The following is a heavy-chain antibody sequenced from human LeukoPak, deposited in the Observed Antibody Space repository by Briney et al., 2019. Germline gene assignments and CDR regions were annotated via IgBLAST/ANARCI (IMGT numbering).Heavy chain of an antibody. CDR1: GGSISSGSYY. Sequence: PSQTLSLTCTVSGGSISSGSYYWSWLRQPAGKGLEWIGRIYTSGSTNYNPSLKSRVTISVDTSKNQFSLKLSSVTAADTAVYYCARESGHYYDSSGSIAYWGQGTLVTVSS. D-gene: IGHD3-22*01. J-gene: IGHJ4*02. CDR3: ARESGHYYDSSGSIAY. V-gene: IGHV4-61*02. CDR2: IYTSGST.